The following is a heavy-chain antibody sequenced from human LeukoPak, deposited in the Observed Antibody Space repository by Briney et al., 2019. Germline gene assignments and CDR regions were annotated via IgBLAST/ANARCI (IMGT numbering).Heavy chain of an antibody. CDR2: IYTSGST. D-gene: IGHD3-10*01. CDR3: ARVKYYYGSGSFSWFDP. Sequence: SETLSLTCTVSGGSISSYYWSWIRQPAGKGLEWIGRIYTSGSTNYNPSLKSRVTMSVDTSKNQFSLKLSSVTAADTAVYYCARVKYYYGSGSFSWFDPWGQGTLVTVSS. V-gene: IGHV4-4*07. CDR1: GGSISSYY. J-gene: IGHJ5*02.